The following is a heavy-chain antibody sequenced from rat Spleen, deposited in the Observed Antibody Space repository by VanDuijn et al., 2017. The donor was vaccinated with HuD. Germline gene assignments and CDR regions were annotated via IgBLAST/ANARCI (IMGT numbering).Heavy chain of an antibody. Sequence: EVQLVESDGGLVQPGRSLKLSCAASGFTFSDYAMAWVRQAPTKGLEWVATISYADTSGHSGTYYRDSVKGRFTISRNKAKSTLGLQMDSLRSEDTDSYDCVTHGYTRYYFDYWGQGVMVTVSS. J-gene: IGHJ2*01. CDR1: GFTFSDYA. CDR2: ISYADTSGHSGT. V-gene: IGHV5-29*01. D-gene: IGHD1-9*01. CDR3: VTHGYTRYYFDY.